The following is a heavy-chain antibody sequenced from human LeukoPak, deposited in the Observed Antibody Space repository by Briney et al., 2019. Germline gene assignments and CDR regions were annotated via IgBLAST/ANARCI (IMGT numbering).Heavy chain of an antibody. D-gene: IGHD4-11*01. J-gene: IGHJ6*02. CDR1: GGSFSGYY. V-gene: IGHV4-34*01. CDR2: INHSGST. Sequence: SETLSLTCAVYGGSFSGYYWSWIRQPPGKGLEWMGEINHSGSTNYNPSLKSRVTISVDTSKNQFSLKLSSVTAADTAVYYCARLYSNYISYYYYYGMDVWGQGTTVTVSS. CDR3: ARLYSNYISYYYYYGMDV.